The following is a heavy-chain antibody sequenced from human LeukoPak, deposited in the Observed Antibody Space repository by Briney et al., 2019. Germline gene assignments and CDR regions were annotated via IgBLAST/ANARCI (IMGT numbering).Heavy chain of an antibody. J-gene: IGHJ3*02. CDR3: ARGAPLVVVTTAAFDI. CDR1: GFTFSTYE. CDR2: ISSSGNNI. D-gene: IGHD2-15*01. V-gene: IGHV3-48*03. Sequence: PGGSVRLSCAASGFTFSTYEMSWVRQAPGKWLEWVSYISSSGNNIYYADSVKGRFTISRDNAKNSLYLQMNSLRDEDAAVYYCARGAPLVVVTTAAFDIWGQGTMVTVSS.